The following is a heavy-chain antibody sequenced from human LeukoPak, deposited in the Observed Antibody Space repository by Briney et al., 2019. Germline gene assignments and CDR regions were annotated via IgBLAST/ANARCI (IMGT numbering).Heavy chain of an antibody. Sequence: GESLRISCQGSGYSFTSYWISWVRQMPGKGLEWMGRIDPSDSYTNYSPSFQGHATISADKSISTAYLQWSSLKASDTAMYYCARDVRYFDWYWDYWGQGTLVTVSS. CDR3: ARDVRYFDWYWDY. CDR2: IDPSDSYT. J-gene: IGHJ4*02. D-gene: IGHD3-9*01. V-gene: IGHV5-10-1*01. CDR1: GYSFTSYW.